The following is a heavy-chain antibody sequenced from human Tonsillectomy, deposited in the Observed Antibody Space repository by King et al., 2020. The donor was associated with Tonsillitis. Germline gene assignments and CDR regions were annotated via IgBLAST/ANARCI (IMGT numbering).Heavy chain of an antibody. Sequence: VQLVESGGGLVKPGGSLRLSCAASGFTFSTYSMEWVRQAPGKGPEWVSSISSDSNYIYYTESVKGRFTISRDNAKNSLYLQMNSLRAEDTAVYYCVIGSTSSPPDYWGQGTLVTVSS. CDR1: GFTFSTYS. V-gene: IGHV3-21*01. D-gene: IGHD6-6*01. CDR2: ISSDSNYI. J-gene: IGHJ4*02. CDR3: VIGSTSSPPDY.